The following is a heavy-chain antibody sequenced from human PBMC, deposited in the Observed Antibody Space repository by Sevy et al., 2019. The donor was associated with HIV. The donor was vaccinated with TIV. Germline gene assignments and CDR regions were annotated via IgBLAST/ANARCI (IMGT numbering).Heavy chain of an antibody. V-gene: IGHV4-31*03. CDR3: ARGLKRNGSGGSCYYNWFDP. J-gene: IGHJ5*02. D-gene: IGHD2-15*01. CDR2: IYYSGST. Sequence: SETLSLTCTVSGGSISSGGYYWSWIRQHPGKGLEWIGYIYYSGSTYYNPSLKSRVTISVDTSKNQFSLKLSSVTAADTAVYYCARGLKRNGSGGSCYYNWFDPWGQGTLVTVSS. CDR1: GGSISSGGYY.